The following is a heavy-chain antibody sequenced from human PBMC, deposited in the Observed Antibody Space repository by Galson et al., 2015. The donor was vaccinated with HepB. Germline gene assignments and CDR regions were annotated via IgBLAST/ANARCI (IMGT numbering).Heavy chain of an antibody. CDR3: VQGTTDIAD. J-gene: IGHJ4*02. CDR2: ISSNGYMI. V-gene: IGHV3-48*03. CDR1: GFTFGAYE. Sequence: SLRLSCAASGFTFGAYEMNWVRQAPGKGLEWISYISSNGYMIYYAESVKGRFTVSRDNARDSLYLQMNSLRVEDTAVYYCVQGTTDIADWGQGTLVTVSS. D-gene: IGHD2-15*01.